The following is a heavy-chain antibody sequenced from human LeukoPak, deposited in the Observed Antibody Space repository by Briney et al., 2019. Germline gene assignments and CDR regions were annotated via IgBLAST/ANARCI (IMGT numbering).Heavy chain of an antibody. Sequence: SETLSLTCTVSGDSITNYYWSWIRQPPGKGLEWIGYIYYSGSTKYNPSLKSRVIISVDTSKNQFSLKLSSVTPADTAVYYCARVHYYGSGLSSYFDDWGQGTLVTVSS. V-gene: IGHV4-59*01. CDR1: GDSITNYY. D-gene: IGHD3-10*01. CDR2: IYYSGST. J-gene: IGHJ4*02. CDR3: ARVHYYGSGLSSYFDD.